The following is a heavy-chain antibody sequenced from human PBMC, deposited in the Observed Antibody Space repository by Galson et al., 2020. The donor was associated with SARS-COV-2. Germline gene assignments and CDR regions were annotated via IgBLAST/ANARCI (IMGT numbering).Heavy chain of an antibody. Sequence: NSGGSLRLSCAASGFTFSDYYMSWIRQAPGKGLEWVSYISSSGSTIYYADSVKGRFTISRDNAKNSLYLQMNSLRAEDTAVYYCARGANWNVASEYFDYWGQGTLVTVSS. CDR1: GFTFSDYY. J-gene: IGHJ4*02. D-gene: IGHD1-1*01. CDR3: ARGANWNVASEYFDY. V-gene: IGHV3-11*01. CDR2: ISSSGSTI.